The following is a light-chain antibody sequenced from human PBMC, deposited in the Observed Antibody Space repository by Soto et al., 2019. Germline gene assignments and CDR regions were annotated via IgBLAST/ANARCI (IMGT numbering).Light chain of an antibody. Sequence: EIVMTQSPATLSVSPGERATLSCRASQSVSSNLAWYQQNPGQAPRLLIYGASPRATGIPARFSGSGSGTEFTLTISSLQSEDFAVYYCQQYNNWPQTFGQGTKVEIK. J-gene: IGKJ1*01. CDR1: QSVSSN. V-gene: IGKV3-15*01. CDR3: QQYNNWPQT. CDR2: GAS.